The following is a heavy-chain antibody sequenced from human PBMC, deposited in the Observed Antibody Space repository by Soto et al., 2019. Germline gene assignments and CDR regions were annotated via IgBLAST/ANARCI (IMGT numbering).Heavy chain of an antibody. CDR3: TTGIYYDILTGYHNVAY. CDR2: IKSKTDGGTA. Sequence: SLRLSCVASGFNLSHPWMTWVRQAAGKGLEWVGRIKSKTDGGTADYAAPVKDRATISRDDSKNTVYLQMNSLKTEDTAVYYCTTGIYYDILTGYHNVAYWGQGALVTVSS. D-gene: IGHD3-9*01. CDR1: GFNLSHPW. J-gene: IGHJ4*02. V-gene: IGHV3-15*01.